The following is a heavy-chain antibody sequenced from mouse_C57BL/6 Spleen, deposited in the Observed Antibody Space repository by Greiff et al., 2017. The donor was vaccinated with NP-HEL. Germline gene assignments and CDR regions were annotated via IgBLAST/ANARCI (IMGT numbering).Heavy chain of an antibody. CDR2: INPSNGGT. CDR3: ARETGDYGRFAD. J-gene: IGHJ3*01. D-gene: IGHD2-4*01. Sequence: QVQLQQPGTELVKPGASVKLSCKASGYTFTSYWMHWVKQRPGQGLEWIGNINPSNGGTTYNEKFKSKATLTADKSSSTAYMQLSSLTSEDSAVYYCARETGDYGRFADWGKGTLVTVSA. CDR1: GYTFTSYW. V-gene: IGHV1-53*01.